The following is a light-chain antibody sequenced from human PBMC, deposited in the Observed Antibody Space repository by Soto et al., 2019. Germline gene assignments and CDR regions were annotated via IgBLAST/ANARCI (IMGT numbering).Light chain of an antibody. CDR1: QGISNY. CDR3: QKYDEAVLS. V-gene: IGKV1-27*01. J-gene: IGKJ4*01. CDR2: AAS. Sequence: DIQMTQSPSSLSASVGDRVTITCRASQGISNYLAWYQQKPGTVPKLLISAASTLQTGVPSRFSGSRSGTDLTWKIGSLQKGEGATYSRQKYDEAVLSVRGGTKVDI.